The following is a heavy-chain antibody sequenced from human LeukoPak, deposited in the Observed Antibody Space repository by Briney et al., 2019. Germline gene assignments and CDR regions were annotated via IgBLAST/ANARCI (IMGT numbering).Heavy chain of an antibody. D-gene: IGHD5-18*01. CDR1: GGSFSGYY. Sequence: PSETLSLTCAVYGGSFSGYYWSWIRQPPGKGLEWIGEINHSGSTNYNPSLRSRIAISLDTSKNQFSLKVTSVTAADTAVYYCARDARYSSLDYWGQGTLVTVSS. CDR3: ARDARYSSLDY. CDR2: INHSGST. V-gene: IGHV4-34*09. J-gene: IGHJ4*02.